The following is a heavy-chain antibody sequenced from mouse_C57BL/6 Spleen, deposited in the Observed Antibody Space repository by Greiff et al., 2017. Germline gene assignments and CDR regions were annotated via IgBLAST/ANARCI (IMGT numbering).Heavy chain of an antibody. CDR1: GYTFTSYW. CDR3: AREAAGSTRGWFAY. J-gene: IGHJ3*01. Sequence: VKLQQPGAELVKPGASVKMSCKASGYTFTSYWLTWVKQRPGQGLEWIGDIYPGSGSTNYNEKFKSKATLTVDTSSSTAYMQLSSLTSEDSAVYYCAREAAGSTRGWFAYWGQGTLVTVSA. V-gene: IGHV1-55*01. D-gene: IGHD5-1*01. CDR2: IYPGSGST.